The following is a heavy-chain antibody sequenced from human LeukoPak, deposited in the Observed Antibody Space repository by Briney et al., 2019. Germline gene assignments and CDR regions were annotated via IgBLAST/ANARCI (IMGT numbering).Heavy chain of an antibody. D-gene: IGHD4-23*01. CDR3: LGGNSATDAFDI. V-gene: IGHV3-53*01. Sequence: GGSLRLSCATSGFTFSSNYMSWVRQAPGKGLEWVSIIYSGGSTYYADSVKGRFTISRDNSKNTLYLQMNSLRAEDTAVYYCLGGNSATDAFDIWGQGTMVTVSS. CDR2: IYSGGST. J-gene: IGHJ3*02. CDR1: GFTFSSNY.